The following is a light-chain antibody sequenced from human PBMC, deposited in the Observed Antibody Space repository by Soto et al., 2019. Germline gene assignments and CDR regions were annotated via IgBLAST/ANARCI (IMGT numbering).Light chain of an antibody. J-gene: IGKJ4*01. CDR3: QPYNNWPLT. CDR1: QGIGDT. V-gene: IGKV3-15*01. Sequence: IVWTQAPGTLSLSPGEGATLSCRASQGIGDTLSWYQHKPGQTPRLLIYDTSTRATGVPTRFSGSRSGAEFTLTINSLQSEDFAVYYCQPYNNWPLTFGGGTKVDIK. CDR2: DTS.